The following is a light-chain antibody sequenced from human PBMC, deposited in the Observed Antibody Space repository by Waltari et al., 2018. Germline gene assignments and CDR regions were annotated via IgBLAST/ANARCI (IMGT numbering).Light chain of an antibody. CDR3: QQYYSTPYT. Sequence: DIMMTQVPDSLAVSLGERATLTCKSSKSILFTSHNKNYLAWYQHRPGQPTKLLIYWASTREAGVPDRFSGSGSGTDFTLTISSLQTEDVAVYYCQQYYSTPYTFGQGTKLEI. V-gene: IGKV4-1*01. J-gene: IGKJ2*01. CDR2: WAS. CDR1: KSILFTSHNKNY.